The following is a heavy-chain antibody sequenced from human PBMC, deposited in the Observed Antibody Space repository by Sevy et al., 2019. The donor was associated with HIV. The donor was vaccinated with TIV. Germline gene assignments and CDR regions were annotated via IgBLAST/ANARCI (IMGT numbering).Heavy chain of an antibody. Sequence: GGSLRLSCAASGFTFSSYSMNWVRQAPGKGLEWVSYISSSSSTIYYADSVKGRFTISRDNAKNSLYLQMNSLRDEDTAVYYCAREDAVRPQLWTYEYFQHWGQGTLVTVSS. CDR2: ISSSSSTI. J-gene: IGHJ1*01. D-gene: IGHD5-18*01. V-gene: IGHV3-48*02. CDR1: GFTFSSYS. CDR3: AREDAVRPQLWTYEYFQH.